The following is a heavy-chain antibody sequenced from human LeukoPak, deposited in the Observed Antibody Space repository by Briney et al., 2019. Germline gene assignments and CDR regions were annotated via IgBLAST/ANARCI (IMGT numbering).Heavy chain of an antibody. D-gene: IGHD5-12*01. CDR1: GYTFTGYY. CDR2: INPNSGGT. J-gene: IGHJ4*02. CDR3: SRGRADGYSGYDFGDY. Sequence: ASVKVSCKASGYTFTGYYMHWVRQAPGQGLEWMGWINPNSGGTDYAQKFQGRVTMARDTSISTAYMELSSLTSDDTAVYYCSRGRADGYSGYDFGDYWGQGTLSPSPQ. V-gene: IGHV1-2*02.